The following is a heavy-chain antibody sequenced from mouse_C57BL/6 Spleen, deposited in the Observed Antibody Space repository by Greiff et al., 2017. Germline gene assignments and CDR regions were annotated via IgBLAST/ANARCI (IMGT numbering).Heavy chain of an antibody. CDR3: ARDYGSSPYYFDY. V-gene: IGHV1-64*01. CDR2: IHPNSGST. D-gene: IGHD1-1*01. Sequence: QVQLQQPGAELVKPGASVKLSCKASGYTFTSYGMHWVKQRPGQGLEWIGMIHPNSGSTNYNEKFKSKATLTVDKSSSTAYMQRSSLTSEDSAIYYYARDYGSSPYYFDYWGQGTTLTVSS. J-gene: IGHJ2*01. CDR1: GYTFTSYG.